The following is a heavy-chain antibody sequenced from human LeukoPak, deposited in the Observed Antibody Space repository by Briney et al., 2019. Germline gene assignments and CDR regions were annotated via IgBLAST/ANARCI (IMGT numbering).Heavy chain of an antibody. CDR3: AGDKDYDFWSGYPTRYYYSYMDV. CDR2: IIPIFGTA. J-gene: IGHJ6*03. Sequence: SVKVSCKASGGTFSSYAISWVRQAPGQGLEWMGGIIPIFGTANYAQKFQGRVTITADESTSTAYLELSTLRSEATAVYYCAGDKDYDFWSGYPTRYYYSYMDVRGKGTTVTVSS. V-gene: IGHV1-69*13. CDR1: GGTFSSYA. D-gene: IGHD3-3*01.